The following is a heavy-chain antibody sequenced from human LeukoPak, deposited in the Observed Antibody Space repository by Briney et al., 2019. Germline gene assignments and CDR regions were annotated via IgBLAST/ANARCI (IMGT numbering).Heavy chain of an antibody. V-gene: IGHV3-74*01. CDR2: LSPDGSST. Sequence: PGGSLRLSCAASGFTFSSYWMHWVRQAPGKGLEWVSRLSPDGSSTTSADSVKGRFTISSDNAKNTLYLQIGSLRADDTAVYYCTIISREAPGLADLWGQRTLVTVSS. D-gene: IGHD5-24*01. CDR3: TIISREAPGLADL. J-gene: IGHJ5*02. CDR1: GFTFSSYW.